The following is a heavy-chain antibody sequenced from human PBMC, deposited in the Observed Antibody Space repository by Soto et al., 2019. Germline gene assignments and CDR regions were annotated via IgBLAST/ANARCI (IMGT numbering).Heavy chain of an antibody. D-gene: IGHD5-18*01. CDR3: AKREGNTYGLFH. CDR2: IKTDGSST. CDR1: GFSFSSYW. Sequence: EVQLVESGGGLVQPGGSLRLSCAASGFSFSSYWMHWVRQAPGKGLVWVSRIKTDGSSTDYADSVKGRFTISRDNAKNTLYLQMNSLRAEYTAVYYCAKREGNTYGLFHWGQGTLVTVSS. V-gene: IGHV3-74*01. J-gene: IGHJ4*02.